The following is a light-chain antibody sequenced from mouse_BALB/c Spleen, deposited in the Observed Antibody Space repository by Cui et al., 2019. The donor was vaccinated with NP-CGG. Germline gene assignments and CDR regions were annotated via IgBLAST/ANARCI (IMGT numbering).Light chain of an antibody. Sequence: QAVATQEFAHTTSPGETSTLTCRSSTGAVTTSNYSNWVQKKPDHLFTGLIGGTNNRAPGVPARSSGSLIGNKTPLTITGAQTENKTIFFCALWYSNHWVFGGGTKLTVL. CDR3: ALWYSNHWV. V-gene: IGLV1*01. CDR2: GTN. CDR1: TGAVTTSNY. J-gene: IGLJ1*01.